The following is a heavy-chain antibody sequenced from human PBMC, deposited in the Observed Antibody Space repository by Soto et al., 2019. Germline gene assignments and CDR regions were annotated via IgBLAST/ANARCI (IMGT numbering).Heavy chain of an antibody. J-gene: IGHJ6*02. CDR1: GFTFYTYG. Sequence: GGSLRLSCAASGFTFYTYGMHWVRQVPGKGLQWVAVIWYDGGTKYYADSVRGRFTVSRDNSKNTLYLQMNSLRDEDTAVYYCARIDCTGNNCNPYYHYGMDVWRQGTTVTVSS. CDR3: ARIDCTGNNCNPYYHYGMDV. V-gene: IGHV3-33*01. D-gene: IGHD2-8*02. CDR2: IWYDGGTK.